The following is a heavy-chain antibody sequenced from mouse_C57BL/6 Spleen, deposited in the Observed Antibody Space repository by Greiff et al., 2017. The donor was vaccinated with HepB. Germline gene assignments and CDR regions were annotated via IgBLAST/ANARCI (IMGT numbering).Heavy chain of an antibody. CDR3: ARSRLAYAMDY. D-gene: IGHD1-1*01. J-gene: IGHJ4*01. CDR1: GYAFSSSW. V-gene: IGHV1-82*01. CDR2: IYPGDGDT. Sequence: VQLQQSGPELVKPGASVKISCKASGYAFSSSWMNWVKQRPGKGLEWIGRIYPGDGDTNYNGKFKGKATLTADKSSSTAYMQLSSLTSEDSAVYFGARSRLAYAMDYWGQGTSVTVSS.